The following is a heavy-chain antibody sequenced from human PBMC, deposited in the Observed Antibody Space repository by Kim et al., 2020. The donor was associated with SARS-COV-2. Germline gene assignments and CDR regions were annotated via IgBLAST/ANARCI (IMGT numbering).Heavy chain of an antibody. CDR3: ARDIYGGNSKRKNYGMDV. J-gene: IGHJ6*02. CDR1: GGSISSYY. V-gene: IGHV4-59*01. Sequence: SETLSLTCTVSGGSISSYYWSWIRQPPGKGLEWIGYIYYSGSTNYNPSLKSRVTISVDTSKNQFSLKLSSVTAADTAVYYCARDIYGGNSKRKNYGMDVWGQGTTVTVSS. D-gene: IGHD2-21*02. CDR2: IYYSGST.